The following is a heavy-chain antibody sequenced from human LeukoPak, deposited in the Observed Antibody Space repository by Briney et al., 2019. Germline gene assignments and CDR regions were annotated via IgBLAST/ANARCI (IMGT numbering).Heavy chain of an antibody. V-gene: IGHV4-39*01. D-gene: IGHD3-10*01. Sequence: KPSETLPLTCSVSGGSISSSIYYWGWIRQPPGKVLEWVGSIYYSGSTYYNPSLKSRVTISVDTSKNQFSLKLRSVTAADTAVYYCARRLGGSGSYYYWGQGTLVTVSS. J-gene: IGHJ4*02. CDR2: IYYSGST. CDR3: ARRLGGSGSYYY. CDR1: GGSISSSIYY.